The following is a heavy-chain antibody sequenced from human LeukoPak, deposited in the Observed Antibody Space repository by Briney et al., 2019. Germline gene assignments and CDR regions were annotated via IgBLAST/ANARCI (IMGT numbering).Heavy chain of an antibody. J-gene: IGHJ5*02. CDR2: ISAYNGNT. D-gene: IGHD4-11*01. CDR3: AREWMVDYSNVVDP. CDR1: GYTFTSYG. Sequence: GASVKVSCKASGYTFTSYGISWVRQAPGQGLEWMGWISAYNGNTSYAQKLQGRVTMTTDTSTSTAYMELRSLRSDDTAVYYCAREWMVDYSNVVDPWGQGTLVTVSS. V-gene: IGHV1-18*01.